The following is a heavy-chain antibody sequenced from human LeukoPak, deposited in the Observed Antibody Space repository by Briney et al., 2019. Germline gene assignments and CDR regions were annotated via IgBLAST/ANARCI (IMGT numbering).Heavy chain of an antibody. D-gene: IGHD2-21*01. CDR2: IKQDGSEK. V-gene: IGHV3-7*01. Sequence: AGSLRLSCAASGFTFSSYWLSWVRQAPGKGLEWVANIKQDGSEKYYVDSVKGRFTISRDNANNSVYLQMNSLTAELTAVSYADRANQYCYHVVPYWFDPWGQGTLVTVSS. CDR3: DRANQYCYHVVPYWFDP. J-gene: IGHJ5*02. CDR1: GFTFSSYW.